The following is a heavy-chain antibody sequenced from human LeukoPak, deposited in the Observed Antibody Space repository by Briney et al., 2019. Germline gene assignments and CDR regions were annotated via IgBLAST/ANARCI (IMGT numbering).Heavy chain of an antibody. V-gene: IGHV3-30*02. D-gene: IGHD2-2*03. CDR3: AKDQCTRASCDGYPGH. J-gene: IGHJ4*02. Sequence: PGGSLRLSCAASGFTFSSYGMHWVRQAPGKGLEWVAFIHFDGSPKYSGDSVKGRFTVSRDNSKNTLYLQMNSLRPEDTAVYYCAKDQCTRASCDGYPGHWGQGTPVTVSS. CDR2: IHFDGSPK. CDR1: GFTFSSYG.